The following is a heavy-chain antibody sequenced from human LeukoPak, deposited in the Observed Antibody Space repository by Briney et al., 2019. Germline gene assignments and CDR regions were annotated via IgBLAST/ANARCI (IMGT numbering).Heavy chain of an antibody. J-gene: IGHJ6*03. CDR1: RGFISGHY. V-gene: IGHV4-59*08. Sequence: SETLSLTCTVSRGFISGHYWSWIRQPPGKGLEWVGYIHYSGSTNYNPSLKSRVLISVDRSKNQFSLKLSAVTAADTALYYCARMGTNSSAWFAGYYYYYMDVWGKGTTVTVSS. D-gene: IGHD6-13*01. CDR3: ARMGTNSSAWFAGYYYYYMDV. CDR2: IHYSGST.